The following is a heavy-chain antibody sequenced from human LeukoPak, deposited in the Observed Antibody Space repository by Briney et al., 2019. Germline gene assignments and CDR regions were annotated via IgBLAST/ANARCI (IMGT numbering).Heavy chain of an antibody. CDR2: IIPILGIA. D-gene: IGHD5-24*01. Sequence: SVKVSCKASGGTFSSYAISWVRQAPGQGLEWMGRIIPILGIANYAQKFQGRVTITADKSTSTAYMELSSLRSEDTAVYYCARDYGTADGYNGLDYYYYGMDVWGQGTTVTVSS. CDR3: ARDYGTADGYNGLDYYYYGMDV. CDR1: GGTFSSYA. J-gene: IGHJ6*02. V-gene: IGHV1-69*04.